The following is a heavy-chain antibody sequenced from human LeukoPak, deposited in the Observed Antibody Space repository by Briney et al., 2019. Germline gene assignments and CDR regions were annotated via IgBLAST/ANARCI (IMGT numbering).Heavy chain of an antibody. CDR2: INSDGSST. D-gene: IGHD3-10*01. Sequence: QPGGSLRLSCAASGFPFGSYRRHWFRQAPGRGRVWVSRINSDGSSTFYADSVKGRFTTSRDNAENTVYLQMNSLRADDTAVYYCARIPGGSGSQYDYWGQGTLVIVSS. J-gene: IGHJ4*02. CDR3: ARIPGGSGSQYDY. CDR1: GFPFGSYR. V-gene: IGHV3-74*01.